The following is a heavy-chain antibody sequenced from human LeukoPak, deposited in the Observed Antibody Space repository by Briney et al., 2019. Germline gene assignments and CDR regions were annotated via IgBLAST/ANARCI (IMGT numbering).Heavy chain of an antibody. Sequence: SVKVSCKASGGTFSSYAISWVRQAPGQGLEWMGGIIPIFGTANYAQKFQGRVTITADESTSTAYMELSSLRSEDTAVYYCARDVRPCGSCSNWFDPGAREPWSPSPQ. CDR1: GGTFSSYA. CDR3: ARDVRPCGSCSNWFDP. V-gene: IGHV1-69*13. D-gene: IGHD2-15*01. CDR2: IIPIFGTA. J-gene: IGHJ5*02.